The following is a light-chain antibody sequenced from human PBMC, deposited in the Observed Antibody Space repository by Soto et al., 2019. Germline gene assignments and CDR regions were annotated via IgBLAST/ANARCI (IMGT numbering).Light chain of an antibody. V-gene: IGKV3-15*01. J-gene: IGKJ1*01. CDR3: QQYSNWRT. CDR1: QSISSN. CDR2: GAS. Sequence: EIVMTQSPATLSVSPGERATLSCRASQSISSNLAWYQQKRGQAPRLLISGASTRATGIPARFSGSGSGTEFTLTISSLQSEDFAVYYCQQYSNWRTFGQGTKVDIK.